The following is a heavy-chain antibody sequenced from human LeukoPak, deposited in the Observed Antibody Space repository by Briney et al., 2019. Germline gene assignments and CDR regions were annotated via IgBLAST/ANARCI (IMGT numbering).Heavy chain of an antibody. CDR3: ARDSRYYGSGSYYINYYFDY. V-gene: IGHV1-3*01. Sequence: ASVKVSCKASGYTFTSCAMHWVRQAPGQRLEWMGWINAGNGNTKYSQKFQGRVTITRDTSAGTAYMELSSLRSEDTAVYYCARDSRYYGSGSYYINYYFDYWGQGTLVTVSS. J-gene: IGHJ4*02. D-gene: IGHD3-10*01. CDR1: GYTFTSCA. CDR2: INAGNGNT.